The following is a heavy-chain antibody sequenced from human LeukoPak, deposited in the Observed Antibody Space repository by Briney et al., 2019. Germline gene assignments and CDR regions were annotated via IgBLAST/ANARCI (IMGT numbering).Heavy chain of an antibody. V-gene: IGHV4-61*02. Sequence: SETLSLTCTVSGGSISSGSYYWSWIRQPAGKGLEWIGRIYTSGSTNYNPSLKSRVTISVDTSKNQFSLKLSSVTAADTAVYYCARGHYDSSGYPVAFDYWGQGTLVTVSS. CDR2: IYTSGST. CDR3: ARGHYDSSGYPVAFDY. D-gene: IGHD3-22*01. J-gene: IGHJ4*02. CDR1: GGSISSGSYY.